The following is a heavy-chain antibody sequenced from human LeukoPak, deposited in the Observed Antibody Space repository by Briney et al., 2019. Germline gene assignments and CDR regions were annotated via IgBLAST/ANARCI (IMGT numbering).Heavy chain of an antibody. D-gene: IGHD2-8*01. J-gene: IGHJ6*02. V-gene: IGHV1-2*04. CDR1: GYTFTGYY. Sequence: ASVKVSCKASGYTFTGYYMHWVRQAPGQGLEWMGWINPNSGGTNYAQKFQGWVTMTRDTSISTAYMELSRLRSDDTAVYYCARVGCTYGVCDNGMDVWGQGTTVTVSS. CDR2: INPNSGGT. CDR3: ARVGCTYGVCDNGMDV.